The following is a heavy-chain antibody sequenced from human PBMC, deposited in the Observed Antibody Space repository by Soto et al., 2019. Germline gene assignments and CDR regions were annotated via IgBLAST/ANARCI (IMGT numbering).Heavy chain of an antibody. CDR2: INAGNGNT. CDR3: ARSLIITMVRGVTSSYYYYGMDV. D-gene: IGHD3-10*01. Sequence: ASLKVSCKASGYTFTSYAMHWVRQAPGQRLEWMGWINAGNGNTKYSQKFQGRVTITRDTSASTAYMELSSLRSEDTAVYYCARSLIITMVRGVTSSYYYYGMDVWGQGTTVTVS. J-gene: IGHJ6*02. CDR1: GYTFTSYA. V-gene: IGHV1-3*01.